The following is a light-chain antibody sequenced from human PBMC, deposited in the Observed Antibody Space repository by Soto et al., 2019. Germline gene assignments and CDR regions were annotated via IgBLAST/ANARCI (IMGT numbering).Light chain of an antibody. CDR2: AAS. CDR1: QSISSW. V-gene: IGKV1-39*01. J-gene: IGKJ1*01. CDR3: QQSYSTTRT. Sequence: DIQMTLYLSTLSASVGDRVTITCRASQSISSWLAWYQQKPGKAPKLLIYAASSLQSGVPSRFSGSGSGPDFTHTISRLQPEDFATYNYQQSYSTTRTFGPGTNVDIK.